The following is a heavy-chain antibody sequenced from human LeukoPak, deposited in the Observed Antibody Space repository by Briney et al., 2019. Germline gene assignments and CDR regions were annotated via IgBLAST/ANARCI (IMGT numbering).Heavy chain of an antibody. CDR2: IYYSGST. D-gene: IGHD3-22*01. J-gene: IGHJ3*02. Sequence: SETLSLTCTVSGGSISSYYWSWIRQPPGKGLEWIGYIYYSGSTNYNPSLKSRVTISVDTSKNQFSLKLSSVTAADTAVYYCARTAYYYDSSAYGPDAFDIWGQGTMVTVSS. CDR1: GGSISSYY. CDR3: ARTAYYYDSSAYGPDAFDI. V-gene: IGHV4-59*01.